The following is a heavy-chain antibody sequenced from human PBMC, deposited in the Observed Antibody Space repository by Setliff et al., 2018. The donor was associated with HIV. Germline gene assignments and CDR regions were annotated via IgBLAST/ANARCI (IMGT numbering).Heavy chain of an antibody. Sequence: GESLKISCAVSGFTFRNCDMHWVRQAPGKGLEWVSGIGTVGDTYYPDSVKGRFTISREDAKDSLYLQMNSLRAGDTAVYYCARGSTDYYYNSVYSELDHWGRGTLVTVSS. CDR2: IGTVGDT. CDR3: ARGSTDYYYNSVYSELDH. CDR1: GFTFRNCD. V-gene: IGHV3-13*01. D-gene: IGHD3-22*01. J-gene: IGHJ4*02.